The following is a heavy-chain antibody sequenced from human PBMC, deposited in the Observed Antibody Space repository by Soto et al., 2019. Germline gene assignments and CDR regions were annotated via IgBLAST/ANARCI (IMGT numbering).Heavy chain of an antibody. V-gene: IGHV3-11*01. D-gene: IGHD3-10*01. CDR1: GFTFSDHY. CDR3: AGDPFYYASYY. J-gene: IGHJ4*02. CDR2: ISGGGRTI. Sequence: PVGSLRLSCAASGFTFSDHYMTWVRQAPGKGLEWVSYISGGGRTIYYADSVKGRFTVSRDNAENLLYLQTSSLRAEDTAVYYCAGDPFYYASYYWGQGILVTVSS.